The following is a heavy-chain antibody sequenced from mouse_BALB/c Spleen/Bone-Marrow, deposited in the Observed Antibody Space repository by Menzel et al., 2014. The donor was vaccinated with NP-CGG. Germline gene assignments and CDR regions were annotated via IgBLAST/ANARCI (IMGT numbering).Heavy chain of an antibody. CDR2: ISSGGGST. D-gene: IGHD1-1*01. Sequence: EVQRVESGGGLVKPGGSLKLSCAASGFAFSSYDMSWVRQTPEKRLEWVAYISSGGGSTYYADTVKGRFTISRDNAKNTLYLQMSSLESEDTAMYYCARQILRGFGYWGQGTPVTVSA. J-gene: IGHJ3*02. CDR1: GFAFSSYD. CDR3: ARQILRGFGY. V-gene: IGHV5-12-1*01.